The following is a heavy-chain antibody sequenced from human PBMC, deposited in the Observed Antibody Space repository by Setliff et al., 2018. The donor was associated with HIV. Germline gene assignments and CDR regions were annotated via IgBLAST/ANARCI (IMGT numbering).Heavy chain of an antibody. Sequence: SETLSLTCTISGGSISSGSYYWGWIRQPPGKGLEWIGSIYYSGSTNYNPSLKSRVTMSVDTSKNQFSLRLSSVTAADTAVYYCVGGLRSRSQGHFDYWGQGTLVTVSS. CDR2: IYYSGST. J-gene: IGHJ4*02. CDR3: VGGLRSRSQGHFDY. V-gene: IGHV4-39*07. CDR1: GGSISSGSYY. D-gene: IGHD5-12*01.